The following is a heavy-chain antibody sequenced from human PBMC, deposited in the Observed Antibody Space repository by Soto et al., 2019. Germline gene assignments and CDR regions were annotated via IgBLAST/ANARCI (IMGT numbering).Heavy chain of an antibody. Sequence: QVQLVQSGAEVKKPGSSVKVSCKASGGTFSSYAISWVRQAPGQGLEWMGGIIAIFGTANYAQKFQGRVTITADESTSTAYMELSSLRSEDTAVYYCAREGKGLCTNGVCYDYWGQGTLVTVSS. J-gene: IGHJ4*02. CDR3: AREGKGLCTNGVCYDY. CDR2: IIAIFGTA. D-gene: IGHD2-8*01. CDR1: GGTFSSYA. V-gene: IGHV1-69*01.